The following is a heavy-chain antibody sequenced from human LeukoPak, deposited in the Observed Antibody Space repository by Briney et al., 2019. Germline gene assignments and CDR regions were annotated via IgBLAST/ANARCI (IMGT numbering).Heavy chain of an antibody. V-gene: IGHV4-38-2*02. J-gene: IGHJ4*02. D-gene: IGHD3-10*01. CDR3: ARDRSYFTFDY. CDR1: DFSINSGYH. CDR2: MHHSGST. Sequence: SETLSLTCTVSDFSINSGYHWGWVRQPPGKELEWIGSMHHSGSTYYNPSLKSRVTMSTDTSKSQFSLKLSSVTAADMAVYYCARDRSYFTFDYWGQGTLVTVSS.